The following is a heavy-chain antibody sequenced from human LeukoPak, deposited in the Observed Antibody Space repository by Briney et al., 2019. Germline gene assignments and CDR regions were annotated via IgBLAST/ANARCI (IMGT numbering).Heavy chain of an antibody. CDR3: ARHEDPYSSSWYVDY. D-gene: IGHD6-13*01. Sequence: SETLSLTCAVSGYSISSGYYWGWIRQPPGKGLEWIGSIYYSGSTYYNPSLKSRVTISVDTSKNQFSLKLSSVTAADTAVYYCARHEDPYSSSWYVDYWGQGTLVTVSS. V-gene: IGHV4-38-2*01. CDR1: GYSISSGYY. CDR2: IYYSGST. J-gene: IGHJ4*02.